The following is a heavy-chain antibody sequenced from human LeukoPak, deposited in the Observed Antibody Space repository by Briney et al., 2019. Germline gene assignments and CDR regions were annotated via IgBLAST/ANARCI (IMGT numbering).Heavy chain of an antibody. D-gene: IGHD2-2*01. CDR2: IYYSGST. CDR1: GGSISSSSYY. CDR3: ARQDCSSTSCYLDY. J-gene: IGHJ4*02. Sequence: SETLSLTCTVSGGSISSSSYYWGWLRQPPGKGLEWIGSIYYSGSTYYNPSLKSRVTISVDTSKNQFSLKLSSVTAADTAVYYCARQDCSSTSCYLDYWGQGTLVTVSS. V-gene: IGHV4-39*01.